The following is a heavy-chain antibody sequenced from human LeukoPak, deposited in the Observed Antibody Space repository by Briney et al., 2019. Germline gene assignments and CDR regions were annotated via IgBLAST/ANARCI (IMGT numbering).Heavy chain of an antibody. V-gene: IGHV3-23*01. CDR3: ARHGYDSTGYYLSAFDI. Sequence: GGSLRLSCAASGFNFSSYGMSWVRQAPGKGLEWVSAISGSGGSTYYADSVKGRFTISRDNSKNTLYLQMNSLRAEDTALYYCARHGYDSTGYYLSAFDIWGQGTMVTVSS. D-gene: IGHD3-22*01. CDR1: GFNFSSYG. J-gene: IGHJ3*02. CDR2: ISGSGGST.